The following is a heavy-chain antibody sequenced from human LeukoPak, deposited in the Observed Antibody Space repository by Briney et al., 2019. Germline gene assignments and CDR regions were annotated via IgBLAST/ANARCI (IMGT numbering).Heavy chain of an antibody. CDR2: IKQDGSEK. V-gene: IGHV3-7*01. CDR3: AKSIAVAGFAGGRTFDY. J-gene: IGHJ4*02. D-gene: IGHD6-19*01. CDR1: GFTFSSYW. Sequence: PGGSLRLSCAASGFTFSSYWMSWVRQAPGKGLEWVANIKQDGSEKYYVDSVKGRFTISRDNSKNTLYLQMNSLRAEDTALYYCAKSIAVAGFAGGRTFDYWGQGSLVTVSS.